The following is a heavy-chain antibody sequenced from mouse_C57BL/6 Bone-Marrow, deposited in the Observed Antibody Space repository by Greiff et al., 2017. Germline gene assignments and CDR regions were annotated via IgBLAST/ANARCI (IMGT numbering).Heavy chain of an antibody. V-gene: IGHV1-50*01. J-gene: IGHJ3*01. CDR3: ASSRAWFAY. CDR1: GYTFTSYW. D-gene: IGHD1-1*01. Sequence: VQLQQPGAELVKPGASVKLSCKASGYTFTSYWMQWVKQRPGQGLEWIGEIDPSDSYTNYNQKFKGKATLTVDTSSSTAYMQLSSLTSEDSAVYYCASSRAWFAYGGQGKGVTVSA. CDR2: IDPSDSYT.